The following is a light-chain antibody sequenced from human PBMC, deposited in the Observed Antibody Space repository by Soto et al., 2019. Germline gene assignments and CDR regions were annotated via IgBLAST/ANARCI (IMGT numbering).Light chain of an antibody. Sequence: EIVMTQSPASLSVSPGERATLSCTASQSVSRYLAWYQQKPGQAPRLLIHGASTWATGVPARFSGSGSGTEFTLTISSLQSEDSAIYYCQQYKNWPWTFGQGTKV. CDR2: GAS. J-gene: IGKJ1*01. CDR1: QSVSRY. CDR3: QQYKNWPWT. V-gene: IGKV3-15*01.